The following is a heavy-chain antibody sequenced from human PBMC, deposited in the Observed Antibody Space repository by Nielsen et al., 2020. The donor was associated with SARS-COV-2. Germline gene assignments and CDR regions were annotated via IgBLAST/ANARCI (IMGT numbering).Heavy chain of an antibody. CDR3: AGGVRYCSSTSCSFMDV. CDR2: IYYSGST. CDR1: GGSVSSGSYY. Sequence: SETLSLTCTVSGGSVSSGSYYWSWIRQPPGKGLEWIGYIYYSGSTNYNPSLKSRVTISVDTSKNQFSLKLSSVTAADTAVYYCAGGVRYCSSTSCSFMDVWGKGTTVTVSS. V-gene: IGHV4-61*01. D-gene: IGHD2-2*01. J-gene: IGHJ6*03.